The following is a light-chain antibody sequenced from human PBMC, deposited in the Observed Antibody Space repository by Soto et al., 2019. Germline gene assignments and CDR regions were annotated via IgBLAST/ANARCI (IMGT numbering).Light chain of an antibody. Sequence: EIVLTQSPATLSLSPGERATLSCRASQSVSNFFAWYQHKPGQAPRLLLYGASSRATGIPDRFSGSGSGADFTLTISRLEPEDFAVYYCQQYGSSPITFGQGTRLEIK. CDR3: QQYGSSPIT. CDR1: QSVSNF. V-gene: IGKV3-20*01. J-gene: IGKJ5*01. CDR2: GAS.